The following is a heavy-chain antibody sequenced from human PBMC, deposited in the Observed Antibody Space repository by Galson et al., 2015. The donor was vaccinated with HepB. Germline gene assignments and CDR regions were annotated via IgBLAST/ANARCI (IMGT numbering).Heavy chain of an antibody. Sequence: ETLSLTCTVSGGSFSAFNWSFIRQPPGRGLEWIGEINHTGNTKYNPSLKSRLSMLVDTSKNQFSLKMTSVTAADTAMYFCARSVGGPLNVTSRSYFDYWGQGTLVTVSS. J-gene: IGHJ4*02. V-gene: IGHV4-34*01. D-gene: IGHD2-8*01. CDR1: GGSFSAFN. CDR2: INHTGNT. CDR3: ARSVGGPLNVTSRSYFDY.